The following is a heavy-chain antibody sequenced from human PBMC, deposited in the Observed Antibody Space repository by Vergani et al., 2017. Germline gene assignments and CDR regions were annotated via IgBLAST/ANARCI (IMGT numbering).Heavy chain of an antibody. CDR1: GGSISSGSYY. J-gene: IGHJ3*02. D-gene: IGHD3-16*01. CDR2: IYTSGST. V-gene: IGHV4-61*02. CDR3: ARYRKGLGRGPFDI. Sequence: QVQLQESGPGLVKPSQTLSLTCTVSGGSISSGSYYWSWIRQPAGKGLEWIGRIYTSGSTNYNPSLKSRVTISVDTSKNQFSLKLSSVTAADTAVYYCARYRKGLGRGPFDIWGQGTMVTVSS.